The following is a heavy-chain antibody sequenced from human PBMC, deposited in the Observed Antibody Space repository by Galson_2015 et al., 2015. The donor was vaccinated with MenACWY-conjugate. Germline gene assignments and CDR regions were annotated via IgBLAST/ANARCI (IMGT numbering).Heavy chain of an antibody. CDR2: IRSDGSVT. Sequence: SLRHCRPVCGVIFNQSSLHWFRLAAANGLVCVSGIRSDGSVTNYADSVKGRFTLSRDNAKNALYLQMNSLRGDDTAVYYCTRGNDGYGRFDPWGQGTLVTVSS. V-gene: IGHV3-74*01. CDR1: GVIFNQSS. D-gene: IGHD5-24*01. J-gene: IGHJ5*02. CDR3: TRGNDGYGRFDP.